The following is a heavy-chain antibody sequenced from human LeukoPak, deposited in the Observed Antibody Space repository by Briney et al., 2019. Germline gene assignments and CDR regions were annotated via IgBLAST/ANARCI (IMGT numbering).Heavy chain of an antibody. D-gene: IGHD3-10*01. J-gene: IGHJ4*02. Sequence: GGSLRLSCAASGFTFSSYAMHWVRQAPGKGLEWVAVISYDGSNKYYADSVKGRFTISRDNSKNTLYLQMNSLRAEDTAVYYCAKIGEDYYYGSGSYYFDYWGQGTLVTVSS. CDR3: AKIGEDYYYGSGSYYFDY. CDR2: ISYDGSNK. V-gene: IGHV3-30-3*02. CDR1: GFTFSSYA.